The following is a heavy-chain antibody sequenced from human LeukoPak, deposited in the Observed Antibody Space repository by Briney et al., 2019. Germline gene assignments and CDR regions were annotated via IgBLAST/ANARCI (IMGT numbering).Heavy chain of an antibody. CDR2: IIPIFGTA. J-gene: IGHJ4*02. V-gene: IGHV1-69*13. D-gene: IGHD5-12*01. CDR3: ARDLFKDDHSGYEDDY. CDR1: GGAFSRHA. Sequence: ASVKVSCKASGGAFSRHAISWVRQAPGQGLEWMGGIIPIFGTANYAQKFQGRVTITADESTSTAYMELSSLRSEDTAVYYCARDLFKDDHSGYEDDYWGQGTLVTVSS.